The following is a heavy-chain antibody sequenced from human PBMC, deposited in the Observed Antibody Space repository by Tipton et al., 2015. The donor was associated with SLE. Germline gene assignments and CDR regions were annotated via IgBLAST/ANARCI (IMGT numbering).Heavy chain of an antibody. CDR3: VREVRQQLYFYGMDV. V-gene: IGHV4-38-2*02. Sequence: TLSLTCVVSGYSISSGYYWGWIRQPPGQGLEWIGSIYHSGRTYYNPSLKSRVTISVDTSKNQFSLNLSSVTAADTAVYFCVREVRQQLYFYGMDVWGQGTTVTV. CDR2: IYHSGRT. D-gene: IGHD5-24*01. J-gene: IGHJ6*02. CDR1: GYSISSGYY.